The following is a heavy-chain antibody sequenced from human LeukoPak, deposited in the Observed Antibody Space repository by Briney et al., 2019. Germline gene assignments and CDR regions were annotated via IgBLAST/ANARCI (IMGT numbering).Heavy chain of an antibody. CDR3: ARDRAREADYFDY. J-gene: IGHJ4*02. V-gene: IGHV1-46*01. Sequence: GASVKVSCKASGYTVTSYYMHWVRQAPGQGLEWMGIVNPSSISASYAQKFQGRVTMTRDTSTSTVSMEQSSLRSDDTAVYYCARDRAREADYFDYWGQGTLVTVSS. D-gene: IGHD6-6*01. CDR1: GYTVTSYY. CDR2: VNPSSISA.